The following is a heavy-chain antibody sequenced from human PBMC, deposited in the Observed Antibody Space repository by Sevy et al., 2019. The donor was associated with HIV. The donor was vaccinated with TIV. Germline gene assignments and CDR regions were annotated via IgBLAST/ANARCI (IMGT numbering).Heavy chain of an antibody. D-gene: IGHD4-4*01. J-gene: IGHJ4*02. V-gene: IGHV5-51*01. Sequence: GESLKISCKGSGYSFTSYWIGWVRQMPGKGLEWMGIIYPGDSDTRYSPSFQGQVTISADKSISTAYLQWSSLKASDTAMYYCARIIGNDYSNYGPPVNFDYWGQGTLVTVSS. CDR1: GYSFTSYW. CDR2: IYPGDSDT. CDR3: ARIIGNDYSNYGPPVNFDY.